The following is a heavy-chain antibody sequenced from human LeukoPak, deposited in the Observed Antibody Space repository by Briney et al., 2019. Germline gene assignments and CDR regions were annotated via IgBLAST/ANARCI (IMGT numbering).Heavy chain of an antibody. CDR1: GGTFSSYA. J-gene: IGHJ6*02. Sequence: SVKVSCKASGGTFSSYAISWVRQAPGQGLEWMGGIIPILGIANYAQKFQGRVTITADKSTSTAYMELSSLRSEDTAVYYCARDSIPYYYYDYYGMDVWGQGTTVTVSS. V-gene: IGHV1-69*10. D-gene: IGHD2-21*01. CDR2: IIPILGIA. CDR3: ARDSIPYYYYDYYGMDV.